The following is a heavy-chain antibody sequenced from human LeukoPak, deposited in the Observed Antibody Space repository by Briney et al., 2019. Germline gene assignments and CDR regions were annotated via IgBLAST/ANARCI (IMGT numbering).Heavy chain of an antibody. CDR3: ARQPYYYDSSAFDI. CDR1: GGSISSGSYY. Sequence: PSETLSLTCTVSGGSISSGSYYWSWIRQPAGKGLEWIGRIYTSGSTNYNPSLKSRVTISVDTSKNQFSLKLSSVTAADTAVYYCARQPYYYDSSAFDIWGQGTMVTVSS. J-gene: IGHJ3*02. V-gene: IGHV4-61*02. CDR2: IYTSGST. D-gene: IGHD3-22*01.